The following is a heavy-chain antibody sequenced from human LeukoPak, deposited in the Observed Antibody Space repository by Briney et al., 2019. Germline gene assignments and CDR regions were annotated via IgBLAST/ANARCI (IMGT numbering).Heavy chain of an antibody. J-gene: IGHJ3*02. CDR2: IYYSGST. D-gene: IGHD3-3*01. CDR3: ARDSSGVLRFLEWGEDAFDI. CDR1: GGSISSYY. Sequence: SETLSLTCTVSGGSISSYYWSWIRQPPGKGLEWIGYIYYSGSTNYIPSLKSRVTISVDTSKNQFSLKLSSVTAADTAVYYCARDSSGVLRFLEWGEDAFDIWGQGTMVTVSS. V-gene: IGHV4-59*01.